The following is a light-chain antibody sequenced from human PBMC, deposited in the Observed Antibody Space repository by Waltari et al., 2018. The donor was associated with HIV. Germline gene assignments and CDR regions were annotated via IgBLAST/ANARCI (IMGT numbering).Light chain of an antibody. CDR3: AAWDDSLNGVV. CDR2: INN. V-gene: IGLV1-44*01. Sequence: QSVLTQPPSAPGTPGQRVTIPCSGTSSNIGSNTVHWYQELPGTAPKLLIYINNQQPSGVPDRFSGSKSGTSASLAISGLQSEDEADYYCAAWDDSLNGVVFGGGTKLTVL. CDR1: SSNIGSNT. J-gene: IGLJ2*01.